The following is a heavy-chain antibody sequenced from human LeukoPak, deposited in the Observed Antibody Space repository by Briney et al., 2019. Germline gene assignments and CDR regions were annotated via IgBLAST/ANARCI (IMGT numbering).Heavy chain of an antibody. CDR2: INQDGDEK. CDR1: GFTFKNSW. Sequence: GGSLRLSCAASGFTFKNSWMSWVRQAPGKGLEWVANINQDGDEKYYVDSVKGRFAISRDDAQTSVYLQLSSLRPEDTAVYYCAKNKGWELPAELDSWGQGALVIVSS. D-gene: IGHD2-15*01. V-gene: IGHV3-7*01. J-gene: IGHJ4*02. CDR3: AKNKGWELPAELDS.